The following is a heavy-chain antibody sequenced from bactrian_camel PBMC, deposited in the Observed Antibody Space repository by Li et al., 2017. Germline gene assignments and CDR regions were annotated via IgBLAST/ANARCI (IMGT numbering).Heavy chain of an antibody. V-gene: IGHV3-3*01. D-gene: IGHD6*01. Sequence: VQLVESGGGSVQPGESLLLSCSIRGNTFDRPCMGWFRQAPGKEREGVAAIAPSTGSTYYDDSIKGRFTVSHVNSNNTLHLQMNSLKPEDTAVYYCAADLGWCGSAPLQREFRNWGRGTQVTVS. J-gene: IGHJ4*01. CDR3: AADLGWCGSAPLQREFRN. CDR2: IAPSTGST. CDR1: GNTFDRPC.